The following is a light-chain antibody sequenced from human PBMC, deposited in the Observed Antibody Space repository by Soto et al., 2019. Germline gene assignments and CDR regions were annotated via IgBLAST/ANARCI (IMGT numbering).Light chain of an antibody. CDR1: SSDVGGYNY. Sequence: ALTQPASVSGSPGQSITISCTGTSSDVGGYNYVSWYQQHPGKAPKLMIYEVSNRPSGVSNRFSGSKSGNTASLTISGLQAEDEADYYCSSYTSSSPYVFGTGTKVTVL. CDR3: SSYTSSSPYV. J-gene: IGLJ1*01. CDR2: EVS. V-gene: IGLV2-14*01.